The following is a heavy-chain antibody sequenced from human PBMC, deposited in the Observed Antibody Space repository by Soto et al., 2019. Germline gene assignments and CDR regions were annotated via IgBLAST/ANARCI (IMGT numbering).Heavy chain of an antibody. J-gene: IGHJ4*02. Sequence: VPLVESGGGVVQPGRSLRLSCAASGFTFSDYAMHWVRQAPGKGLEWVAVVSHDGRNTHYADSVKGRFTISRDSSKHTVSLEMSSLRAEETGVYYCAKGGRQWLVTSDFNYWGQGAMVTVSS. CDR1: GFTFSDYA. V-gene: IGHV3-30*18. CDR3: AKGGRQWLVTSDFNY. D-gene: IGHD6-19*01. CDR2: VSHDGRNT.